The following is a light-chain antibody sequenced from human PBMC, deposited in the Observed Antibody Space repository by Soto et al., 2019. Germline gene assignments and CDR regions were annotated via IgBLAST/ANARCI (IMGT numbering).Light chain of an antibody. V-gene: IGLV2-14*01. CDR3: SSYTSRDTVI. CDR2: EIS. Sequence: QSVLTQPASVSGSPGQSITISCSGTSSDVGAYDHVSWYQQYPGKAPKFIIFEISNRPSGISSRFSGSRSGNTASLTISRLQAEDEAYNYCSSYTSRDTVIFGGGTKVTVL. CDR1: SSDVGAYDH. J-gene: IGLJ2*01.